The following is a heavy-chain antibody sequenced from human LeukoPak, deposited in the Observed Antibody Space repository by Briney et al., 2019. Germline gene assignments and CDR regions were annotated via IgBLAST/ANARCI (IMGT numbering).Heavy chain of an antibody. CDR1: GSINNNDYY. CDR3: ARWGHYYGRSGYYHNDAFDI. Sequence: SETLSLTCSVSGSINNNDYYWAWIRQPPGKGLEWIGTIYHSGTTYYSPSLKSRVTISIDTSKNQFSLRLRSVTAADMAVYFCARWGHYYGRSGYYHNDAFDIWGQGTMVTVSS. V-gene: IGHV4-39*07. D-gene: IGHD3-22*01. J-gene: IGHJ3*02. CDR2: IYHSGTT.